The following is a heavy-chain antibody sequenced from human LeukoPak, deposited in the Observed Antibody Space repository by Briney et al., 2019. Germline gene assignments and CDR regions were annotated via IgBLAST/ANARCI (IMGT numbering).Heavy chain of an antibody. V-gene: IGHV3-9*01. CDR3: AKRRGYSYGFDY. J-gene: IGHJ4*02. CDR1: GFTFDDYA. Sequence: TGGSLRLSCAASGFTFDDYAMHWVRPAPGKGREWVSGISWNSGSIGYADSVKGRFTISRDNAKNPLYLQMNSLRAEDTALYYCAKRRGYSYGFDYWGQGTLVTVSS. D-gene: IGHD5-18*01. CDR2: ISWNSGSI.